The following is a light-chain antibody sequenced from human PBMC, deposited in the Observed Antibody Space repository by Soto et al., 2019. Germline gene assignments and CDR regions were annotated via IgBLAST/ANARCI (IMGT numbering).Light chain of an antibody. J-gene: IGLJ3*02. CDR3: SSYTSSSPPTWV. CDR1: SSDVGGYNY. Sequence: QSVLTQPASVSGSPGQSITISCTGTSSDVGGYNYVSWYQQHPGKAPKLMIYEVSNRPSGVSNRFSGSKSGNTASLTISGLQAADEADYYCSSYTSSSPPTWVFGGGIKLTVL. V-gene: IGLV2-14*01. CDR2: EVS.